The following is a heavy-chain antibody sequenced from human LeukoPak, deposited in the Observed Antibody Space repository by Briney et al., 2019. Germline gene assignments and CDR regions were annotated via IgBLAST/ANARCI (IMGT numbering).Heavy chain of an antibody. Sequence: PGGSLRLSCAASGFTFSSYSMNWVRQAPGKGLEWVSSISSSSSYIYYADSVKGRFTISRDNAKNSLYLQMNSLRAEDTAVYYCAAVGGPGTGFYYYYMDVWGKGTTVTVSS. CDR1: GFTFSSYS. CDR3: AAVGGPGTGFYYYYMDV. J-gene: IGHJ6*03. D-gene: IGHD1-14*01. CDR2: ISSSSSYI. V-gene: IGHV3-21*01.